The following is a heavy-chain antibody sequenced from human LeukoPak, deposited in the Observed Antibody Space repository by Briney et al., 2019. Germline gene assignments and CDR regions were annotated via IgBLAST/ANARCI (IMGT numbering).Heavy chain of an antibody. Sequence: GGSLRLSCAASGFTFSNAWMSWVRQAPGKGLEWVGRIKSKTDGGTTDYAAPVKGRFTISRDDSKNTLYLQMNSLKTEDTAVYYCTTPIAHSSGWTVEGHYWGQGTLVTVSS. V-gene: IGHV3-15*01. CDR1: GFTFSNAW. D-gene: IGHD6-19*01. CDR3: TTPIAHSSGWTVEGHY. CDR2: IKSKTDGGTT. J-gene: IGHJ4*02.